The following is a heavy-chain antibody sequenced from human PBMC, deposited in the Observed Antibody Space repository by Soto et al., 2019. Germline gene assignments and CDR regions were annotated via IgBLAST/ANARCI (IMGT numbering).Heavy chain of an antibody. J-gene: IGHJ5*01. CDR1: GDSVSSSSVT. D-gene: IGHD1-26*01. Sequence: SQTLSLTCAISGDSVSSSSVTWNWIRQSPSRGLEWLGRTYYRSKWYNDYAESVKSRITSNPDTSKDQFSLHLNSVTPEDTAVYYCVRLIGNSWLDFWGQRTLVTVSS. CDR3: VRLIGNSWLDF. CDR2: TYYRSKWYN. V-gene: IGHV6-1*01.